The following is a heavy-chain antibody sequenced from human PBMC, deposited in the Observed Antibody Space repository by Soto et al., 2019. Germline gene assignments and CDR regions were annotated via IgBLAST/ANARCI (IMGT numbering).Heavy chain of an antibody. CDR3: VRGDCSGGSCYSRGDAFDI. J-gene: IGHJ3*02. D-gene: IGHD2-15*01. V-gene: IGHV1-69*02. CDR2: IIPILGIA. CDR1: GGTFSSYT. Sequence: QVQLVQSGAEVKKPGSSVKVSCKASGGTFSSYTISWVRQAPGQGLEWMGRIIPILGIANYAQKFQGRVTITADKSTSTAYMELSSLRSEDTAVYYCVRGDCSGGSCYSRGDAFDIWGQGTMVTVSS.